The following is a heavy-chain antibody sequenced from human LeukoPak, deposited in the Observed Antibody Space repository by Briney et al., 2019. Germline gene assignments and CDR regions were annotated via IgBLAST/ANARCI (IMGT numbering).Heavy chain of an antibody. CDR1: GFTFCDYY. CDR3: ARVGGRDYDFWSGSAQYYFDY. D-gene: IGHD3-3*01. CDR2: ISSSGSTI. J-gene: IGHJ4*02. Sequence: PGGSLRLSCAASGFTFCDYYMSWIRQAPGKGLEWVSYISSSGSTIYYADSVKGRFTISRDNAKNSLYLQMNSLRAEDTAVYYCARVGGRDYDFWSGSAQYYFDYWGQGTLVTVSS. V-gene: IGHV3-11*01.